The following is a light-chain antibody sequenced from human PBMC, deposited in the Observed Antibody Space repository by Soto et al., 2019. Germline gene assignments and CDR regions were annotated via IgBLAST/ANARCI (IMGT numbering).Light chain of an antibody. CDR2: GAS. Sequence: EIGLTQSPGTLSLSPGEIATLSCRSSQSFISTYLAFYQQKPGQAPRLLIYGASSRATGIPDRFSGSGSGTDFTLTISRLEPEDFAVYYCQQYGSSPITFGQGTRLEIK. CDR3: QQYGSSPIT. J-gene: IGKJ5*01. CDR1: QSFISTY. V-gene: IGKV3-20*01.